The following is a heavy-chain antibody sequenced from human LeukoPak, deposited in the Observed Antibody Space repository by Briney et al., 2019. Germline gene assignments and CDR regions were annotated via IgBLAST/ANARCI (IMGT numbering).Heavy chain of an antibody. J-gene: IGHJ3*02. D-gene: IGHD1-14*01. V-gene: IGHV4-59*01. CDR2: IYYSGST. CDR3: ARDTTDAFDI. Sequence: SETLSLACTVSGGSISSYYWSWIRQPPGKGLEWIGYIYYSGSTNYNPSLKSRVTISVDTSKNQFSLKLSSVTAADTAVYYCARDTTDAFDIWGQGTMVTVSS. CDR1: GGSISSYY.